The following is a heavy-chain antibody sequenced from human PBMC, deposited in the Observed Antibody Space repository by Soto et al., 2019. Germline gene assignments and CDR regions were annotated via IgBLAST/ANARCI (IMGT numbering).Heavy chain of an antibody. D-gene: IGHD2-2*01. CDR3: ARRYCSRADCYSDS. Sequence: PGESLKISCHGSGYTFFSFWIVWVRQVPGKGLEWVGRIDPGDSSATYSPTFQGHVTISADRSIRSAYLQWRSLRASDTAIYFCARRYCSRADCYSDSWGQGSLVTAPQ. CDR1: GYTFFSFW. CDR2: IDPGDSSA. J-gene: IGHJ4*02. V-gene: IGHV5-10-1*01.